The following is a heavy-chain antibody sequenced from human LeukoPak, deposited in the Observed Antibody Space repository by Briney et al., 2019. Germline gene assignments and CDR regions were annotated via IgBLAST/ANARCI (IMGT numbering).Heavy chain of an antibody. V-gene: IGHV3-30*03. CDR3: ARVSGYDYSY. CDR1: GFTFSSYG. Sequence: GRSLRLSCAASGFTFSSYGMHWVRQAPGKGLEWVAVISYDGSNKYYADSVKGRFTIPRDNSKNTLYLQTNSLRAEDTAVYYCARVSGYDYSYWGQGTLVTVSS. D-gene: IGHD5-12*01. CDR2: ISYDGSNK. J-gene: IGHJ4*02.